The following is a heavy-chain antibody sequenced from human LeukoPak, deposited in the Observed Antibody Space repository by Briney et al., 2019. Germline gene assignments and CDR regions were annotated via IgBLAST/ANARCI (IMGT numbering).Heavy chain of an antibody. V-gene: IGHV6-1*01. Sequence: SQTLSLTCAISGDSVPSNRVPWNWIGHSPSRGLEWLGRTYYRYKWYNGYAISVKSRIAVNPDTSKNQFSLHLNSVTPEDTAVYYCARSSPNFDWGGEGSLVTVS. CDR3: ARSSPNFDW. D-gene: IGHD2-2*01. CDR1: GDSVPSNRVP. CDR2: TYYRYKWYN. J-gene: IGHJ4*02.